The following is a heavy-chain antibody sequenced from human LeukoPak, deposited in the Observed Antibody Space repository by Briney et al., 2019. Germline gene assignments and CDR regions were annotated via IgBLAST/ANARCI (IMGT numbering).Heavy chain of an antibody. CDR2: IYPGDSDR. V-gene: IGHV5-51*01. D-gene: IGHD1-26*01. Sequence: GESLKISCKGSGYSFSNYWIAWVRQMPGKGLERMAIIYPGDSDRRYSPAFQGQVTISADKSTSTAYLQWSTLKASDSAMYYCARPSSGSRDYWGQGTLVTVSS. CDR1: GYSFSNYW. CDR3: ARPSSGSRDY. J-gene: IGHJ4*02.